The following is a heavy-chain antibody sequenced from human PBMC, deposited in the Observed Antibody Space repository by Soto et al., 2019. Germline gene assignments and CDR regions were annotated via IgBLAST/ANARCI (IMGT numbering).Heavy chain of an antibody. J-gene: IGHJ6*02. CDR3: ARDFGGSGSYLSHYYYCYGMDV. CDR1: GYTFTSYY. D-gene: IGHD3-10*01. CDR2: INPSGGST. V-gene: IGHV1-46*01. Sequence: WASVKVSCKASGYTFTSYYMHWVRQAPGQGLEWMGIINPSGGSTSYAQKFQGRVTMTRDTSTSTVYMELSSLRSEDTAVYYCARDFGGSGSYLSHYYYCYGMDVWGQGTTVTAP.